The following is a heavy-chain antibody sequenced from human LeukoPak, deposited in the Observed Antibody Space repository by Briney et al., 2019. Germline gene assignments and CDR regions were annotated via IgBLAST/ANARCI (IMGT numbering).Heavy chain of an antibody. Sequence: GGSLRLSCAASGFTFSNYFMSWVRQSPGKGLEWVSTISTGRGDTYYADSVKGRFTVSRDNSKNTLYLQMISLRAEDTAVYYCAKRGHYDSSGSYAPFDYWGQGTLVTVSS. J-gene: IGHJ4*02. CDR2: ISTGRGDT. V-gene: IGHV3-23*01. CDR1: GFTFSNYF. CDR3: AKRGHYDSSGSYAPFDY. D-gene: IGHD3-22*01.